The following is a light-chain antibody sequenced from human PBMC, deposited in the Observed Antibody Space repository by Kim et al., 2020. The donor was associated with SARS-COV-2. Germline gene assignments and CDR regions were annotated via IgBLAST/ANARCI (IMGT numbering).Light chain of an antibody. Sequence: DIVMKQTPQSLPVTPGEPASISCRSSQSQLHSKGYNYLDWYLQKPGQSPQLLIYFASNRASGVPDRFSGSGSGTDFTLKISRVEAHNVGFYFFLQALQTPISFGPRSRLEIK. CDR2: FAS. CDR1: QSQLHSKGYNY. J-gene: IGKJ5*01. CDR3: LQALQTPIS. V-gene: IGKV2-28*01.